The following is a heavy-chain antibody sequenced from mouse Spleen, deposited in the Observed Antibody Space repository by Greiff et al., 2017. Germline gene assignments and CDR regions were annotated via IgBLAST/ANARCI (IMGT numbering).Heavy chain of an antibody. J-gene: IGHJ3*01. CDR1: GYSITSDYA. Sequence: EVKLVESGPGLVKPSQSLSLTCTVTGYSITSDYAWNWIRQFPGNKLEWMGYISYSGSTSYNPSLKSRISITRDTSKNQFFLQLNSVTTEDTATYYCARCGDYGGFAYWGQGTLVTVSA. V-gene: IGHV3-2*02. CDR3: ARCGDYGGFAY. D-gene: IGHD2-13*01. CDR2: ISYSGST.